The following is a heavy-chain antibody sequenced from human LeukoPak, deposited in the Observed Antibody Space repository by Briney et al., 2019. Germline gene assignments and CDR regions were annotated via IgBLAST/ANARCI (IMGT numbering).Heavy chain of an antibody. V-gene: IGHV3-7*01. Sequence: GGSLRLSCAASGFTFSSYWMSWVRQAPGKGLEWVANMKQDGSEKYYVDSVKGRFTISRDNAKNSLCLQMDSLRAKDTAVYYCARDRTYCSGGRCYDLFDIWGQGTMVTVSS. CDR1: GFTFSSYW. D-gene: IGHD2-15*01. CDR3: ARDRTYCSGGRCYDLFDI. J-gene: IGHJ3*02. CDR2: MKQDGSEK.